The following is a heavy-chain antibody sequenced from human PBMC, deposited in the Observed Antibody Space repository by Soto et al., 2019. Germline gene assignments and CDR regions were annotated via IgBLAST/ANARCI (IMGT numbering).Heavy chain of an antibody. CDR2: ISDSGSS. J-gene: IGHJ4*02. V-gene: IGHV4-31*03. CDR1: GGSISSGSFY. CDR3: ARTTFYDIFTAYYSLFDY. D-gene: IGHD3-9*01. Sequence: QVQLQESGPGLVKPSQTLTLTCTVSGGSISSGSFYWSWIRQHPGKGLEWIGHISDSGSSYYNPSLESRVTISVDTSKNQFALKLGAVTAADTAVYFCARTTFYDIFTAYYSLFDYWGQGTLVTVSS.